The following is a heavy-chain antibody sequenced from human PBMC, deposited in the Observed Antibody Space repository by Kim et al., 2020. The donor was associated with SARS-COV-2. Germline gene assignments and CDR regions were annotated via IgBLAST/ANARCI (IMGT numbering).Heavy chain of an antibody. J-gene: IGHJ6*02. D-gene: IGHD6-19*01. Sequence: GGSLRLSCAASGFTFSSYSMNWVRQAPGKGLEWVSYISSSSSTIYYADSVKGRFTISRDNAKNSLYLQMNSLRDEDTAVYYCARDLGAVAQFWDYYYGMDVWGQGTTVTVSS. CDR2: ISSSSSTI. V-gene: IGHV3-48*02. CDR1: GFTFSSYS. CDR3: ARDLGAVAQFWDYYYGMDV.